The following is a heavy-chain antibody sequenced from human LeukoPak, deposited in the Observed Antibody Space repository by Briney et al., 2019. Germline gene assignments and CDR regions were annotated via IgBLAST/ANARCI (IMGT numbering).Heavy chain of an antibody. CDR1: GFTFSSYS. Sequence: GGSLRLSCAASGFTFSSYSMNWVRQAPGKGLEWVSSISSSSSYIYCADSVKGRFTISRDNAKNSLYLQMNSLRAEDTAVYYCAREVPGYYDSSGYLGAGYFDYWGQGTLVTVSS. J-gene: IGHJ4*02. CDR3: AREVPGYYDSSGYLGAGYFDY. CDR2: ISSSSSYI. V-gene: IGHV3-21*01. D-gene: IGHD3-22*01.